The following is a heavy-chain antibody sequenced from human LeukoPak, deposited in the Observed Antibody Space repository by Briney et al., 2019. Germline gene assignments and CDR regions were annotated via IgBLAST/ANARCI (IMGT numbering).Heavy chain of an antibody. V-gene: IGHV1-18*01. CDR1: GYTFTSYA. CDR2: INTNNGNT. D-gene: IGHD3-3*01. CDR3: ARDTIFGVVNVNWFDP. Sequence: ASVKVSCKASGYTFTSYAFSWVRQAPGQGLEWMGWINTNNGNTNYVQRLQGRVTMTTDTSTSTAYMELRSLRSDDTAVYYCARDTIFGVVNVNWFDPWGQGTLVTVSS. J-gene: IGHJ5*02.